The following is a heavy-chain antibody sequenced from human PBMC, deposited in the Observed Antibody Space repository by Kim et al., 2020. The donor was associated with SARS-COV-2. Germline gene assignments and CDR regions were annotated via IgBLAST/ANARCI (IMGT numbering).Heavy chain of an antibody. J-gene: IGHJ4*02. D-gene: IGHD6-19*01. Sequence: NGNTNYAHSLQDRVTMTTDTSTNTADMELGSLRSDDTAVYYCARDRQCGYWGQGTLVTVAS. CDR3: ARDRQCGY. CDR2: NGNT. V-gene: IGHV1-18*01.